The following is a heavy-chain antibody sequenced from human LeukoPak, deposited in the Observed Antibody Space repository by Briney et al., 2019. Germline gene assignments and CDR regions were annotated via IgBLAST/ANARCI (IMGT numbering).Heavy chain of an antibody. J-gene: IGHJ5*02. Sequence: ASVKVSCKASGYTLIGYYIHWVRQAPGQRVEWVGWINPNSGGIKYAQKFQGRVTMTRDTSVSTAYMELKRLTSDDTAVYYCARVLFSGIPDWFDHWGQGTLVTVSS. D-gene: IGHD2-21*01. CDR2: INPNSGGI. CDR3: ARVLFSGIPDWFDH. CDR1: GYTLIGYY. V-gene: IGHV1-2*02.